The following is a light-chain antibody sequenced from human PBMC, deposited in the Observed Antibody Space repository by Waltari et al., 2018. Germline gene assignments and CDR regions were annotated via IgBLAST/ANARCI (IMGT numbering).Light chain of an antibody. CDR2: GNS. V-gene: IGLV1-40*01. Sequence: QSVLTQPPSVSGAPGQRVTISCTGSSSNIGAGYAVNWYQHLPGKAPKLPIYGNSNRPSWVPDRISGSKSGTSASLAITGLQAEDEADYYCQSYDSSLGGSVFGGGTKLTVL. CDR1: SSNIGAGYA. CDR3: QSYDSSLGGSV. J-gene: IGLJ2*01.